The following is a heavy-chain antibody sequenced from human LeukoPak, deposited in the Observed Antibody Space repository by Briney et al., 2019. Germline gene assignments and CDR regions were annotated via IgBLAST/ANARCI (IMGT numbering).Heavy chain of an antibody. V-gene: IGHV4-4*07. CDR3: ARGHDFWSGYYMDV. J-gene: IGHJ6*03. Sequence: PSETLSLTCTVSGGSIRSYYWGWIRQPAGKGLEWIGRVYTSGSTNYNPSLKSRVTISVDTSKNQFSLKLSSVTAADTAVYYCARGHDFWSGYYMDVWGKGTTVTVSS. CDR1: GGSIRSYY. CDR2: VYTSGST. D-gene: IGHD3-3*01.